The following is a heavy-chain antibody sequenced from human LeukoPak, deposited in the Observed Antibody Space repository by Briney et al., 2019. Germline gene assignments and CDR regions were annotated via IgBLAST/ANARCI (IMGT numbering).Heavy chain of an antibody. CDR3: ARDVTGYPY. J-gene: IGHJ4*02. Sequence: GGSLRLSCAASGFTFSIYNMVWVRQGPGKGLEWVSYISSSTSTIYYADSVKGPFTISRDNANNLLYLQMNSLRDEDTAVYYCARDVTGYPYWGQGTLVTVSS. CDR2: ISSSTSTI. D-gene: IGHD5-12*01. V-gene: IGHV3-48*02. CDR1: GFTFSIYN.